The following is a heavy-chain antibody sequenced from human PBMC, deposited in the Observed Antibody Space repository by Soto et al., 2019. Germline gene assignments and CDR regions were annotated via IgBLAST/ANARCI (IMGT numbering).Heavy chain of an antibody. CDR1: GFTFTNYN. Sequence: GGSLRLSCAASGFTFTNYNMNWVRQAPGKGLEWVSYISSRSSTIYYADSVKGRFTISRDNAKNSLFLQMNSLRDEDTAVYYCAREEDYDYVWGSYRYHYFDYWGQGTLVTVSS. CDR2: ISSRSSTI. D-gene: IGHD3-16*02. CDR3: AREEDYDYVWGSYRYHYFDY. J-gene: IGHJ4*02. V-gene: IGHV3-48*02.